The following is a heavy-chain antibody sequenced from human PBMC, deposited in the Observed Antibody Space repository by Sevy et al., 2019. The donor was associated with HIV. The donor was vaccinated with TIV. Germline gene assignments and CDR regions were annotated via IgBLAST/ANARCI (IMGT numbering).Heavy chain of an antibody. CDR3: ARKYDSSGYFDY. D-gene: IGHD3-22*01. CDR2: ISGSGGSGDKT. J-gene: IGHJ4*02. V-gene: IGHV3-23*01. CDR1: GFTFSNYV. Sequence: GGSLRLSCAASGFTFSNYVMNWVRQAPGKGLEWVSGISGSGGSGDKTNYADSVKGRFTISRDDSKNSLYLQLNSLRVEDTAIYYCARKYDSSGYFDYWGQGTLVTVSS.